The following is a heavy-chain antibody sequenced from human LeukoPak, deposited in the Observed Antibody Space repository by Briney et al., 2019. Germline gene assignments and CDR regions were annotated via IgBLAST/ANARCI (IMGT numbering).Heavy chain of an antibody. CDR2: IYYSGST. CDR1: GGSISSSSYY. Sequence: SETLSLTCTVSGGSISSSSYYWGWIRQPPGKGLEWIGCIYYSGSTYYNPSLKSRVTISVDTSKNQFSLKVSSVTAADTAVYYCASVVPAADGAFHIWGQGTMVTVSS. CDR3: ASVVPAADGAFHI. V-gene: IGHV4-39*01. D-gene: IGHD2-2*01. J-gene: IGHJ3*02.